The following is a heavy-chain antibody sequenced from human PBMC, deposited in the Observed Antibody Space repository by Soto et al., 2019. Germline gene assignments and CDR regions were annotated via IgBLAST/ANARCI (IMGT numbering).Heavy chain of an antibody. V-gene: IGHV3-53*01. Sequence: PGGSLRLSCAASGLIVSNNYMSWVRQAPGQGLEWVSLIYSVGDTYYADSVKGRFTISRDNSKNTVYLQMNRLRVDDTAVYYCARGLSSFGEFLDYWGQGALVTVS. CDR1: GLIVSNNY. J-gene: IGHJ4*02. CDR3: ARGLSSFGEFLDY. CDR2: IYSVGDT. D-gene: IGHD3-10*01.